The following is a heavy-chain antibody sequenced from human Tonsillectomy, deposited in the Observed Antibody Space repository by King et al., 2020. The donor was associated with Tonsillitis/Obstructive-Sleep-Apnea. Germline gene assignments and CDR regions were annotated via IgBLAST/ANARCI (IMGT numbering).Heavy chain of an antibody. V-gene: IGHV3-49*04. CDR2: IRSKAYGGTT. Sequence: EVQLVESGGGLVQPGRSLRLSCTGSGFTFGDYAMNWVRQAPGKGLEWVGFIRSKAYGGTTEYAASVKGRFTISRDDSKSIAYLQMNSLKTEDTAVYYCTRDSYYDFWSGYSYYFDYWGQGTLVTVSS. CDR3: TRDSYYDFWSGYSYYFDY. CDR1: GFTFGDYA. D-gene: IGHD3-3*01. J-gene: IGHJ4*02.